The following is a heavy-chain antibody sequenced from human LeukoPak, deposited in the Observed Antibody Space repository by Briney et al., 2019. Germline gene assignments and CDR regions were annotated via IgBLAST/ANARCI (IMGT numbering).Heavy chain of an antibody. D-gene: IGHD5-12*01. CDR2: MNPNSGNT. CDR1: GYTFTSYD. J-gene: IGHJ4*02. CDR3: ARLYSGYDMGWDY. V-gene: IGHV1-8*03. Sequence: ASVKVSCKASGYTFTSYDINWVRQATGQGLEWMGWMNPNSGNTGCAQKFQGRVTITRNTSISTAYMELSSLRSEDTAVYYCARLYSGYDMGWDYWGQGTLVTVSS.